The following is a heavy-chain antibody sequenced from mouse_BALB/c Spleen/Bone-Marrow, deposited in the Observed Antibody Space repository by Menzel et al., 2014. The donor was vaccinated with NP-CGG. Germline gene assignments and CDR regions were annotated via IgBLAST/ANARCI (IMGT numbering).Heavy chain of an antibody. V-gene: IGHV1S56*01. D-gene: IGHD1-1*01. CDR2: IYPGNVNA. J-gene: IGHJ4*01. CDR3: ARWGTTVVDAMDY. Sequence: VQLQQSGPELVKPGASVRISCKASGYTFXSYYIHWVKQRPGQGLEWIGWIYPGNVNAKYNEKFKGKATLTADKSSSTAYMQLSSLTSEDSAVYFCARWGTTVVDAMDYWGQGTSVTVSS. CDR1: GYTFXSYY.